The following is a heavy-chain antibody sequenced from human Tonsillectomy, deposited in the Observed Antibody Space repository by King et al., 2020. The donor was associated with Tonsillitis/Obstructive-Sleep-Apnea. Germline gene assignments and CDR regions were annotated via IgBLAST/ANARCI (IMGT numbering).Heavy chain of an antibody. CDR3: VRGGIYAFDH. CDR2: IYYDGRTK. CDR1: GFTLSKYG. D-gene: IGHD2/OR15-2a*01. V-gene: IGHV3-33*01. Sequence: VQLVESGGGVVQPGRSLRLSCAASGFTLSKYGIHWVRQATGKGLEWVTVIYYDGRTKYYADSVKGRFNISRENFKNTLYLQMNSRRAEDTAVYYCVRGGIYAFDHWGQGTPVSVS. J-gene: IGHJ4*02.